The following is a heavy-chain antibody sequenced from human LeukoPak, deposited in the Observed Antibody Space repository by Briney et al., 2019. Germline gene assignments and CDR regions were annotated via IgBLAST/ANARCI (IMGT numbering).Heavy chain of an antibody. D-gene: IGHD6-19*01. CDR3: ARREYNSGTARY. V-gene: IGHV3-48*03. CDR1: GFTFSSYE. Sequence: GGSLRLSCAASGFTFSSYEMIWVRQAPGKGLEWVSYIGSSGNSIYYADSVKGRFTISRDNAKNSLYLQMNSLRAEDTALYYCARREYNSGTARYWGQGTLVTVSS. CDR2: IGSSGNSI. J-gene: IGHJ4*02.